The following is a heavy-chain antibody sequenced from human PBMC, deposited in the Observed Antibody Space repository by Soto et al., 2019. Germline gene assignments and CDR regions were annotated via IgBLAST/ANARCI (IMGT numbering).Heavy chain of an antibody. J-gene: IGHJ3*02. Sequence: ASVKVSCKVSGYSPTELSMYWVRHAPGKGLEWMGGFDPEDGETMYAQRFQGRVTMTEDTSTDTAYMELSSLRSEDTAVYYCATVRRNRIGAFDISGQGTTVTVSS. CDR3: ATVRRNRIGAFDI. CDR1: GYSPTELS. D-gene: IGHD2-15*01. CDR2: FDPEDGET. V-gene: IGHV1-24*01.